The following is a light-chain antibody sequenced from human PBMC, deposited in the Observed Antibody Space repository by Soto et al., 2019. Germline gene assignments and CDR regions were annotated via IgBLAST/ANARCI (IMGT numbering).Light chain of an antibody. CDR2: YNT. CDR1: NIGRKT. Sequence: SYELTQPPSVSLAPGKTASITCGGNNIGRKTVHWYQHKPGQAPVLVISYNTDRPSGIPERISGSNSGDTATLSISRVEAGDEADYFCQVWDNSGDHPVFGGGTQLTVL. CDR3: QVWDNSGDHPV. J-gene: IGLJ2*01. V-gene: IGLV3-21*04.